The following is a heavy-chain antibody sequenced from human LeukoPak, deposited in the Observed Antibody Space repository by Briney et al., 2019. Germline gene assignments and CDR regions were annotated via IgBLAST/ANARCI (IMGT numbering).Heavy chain of an antibody. CDR3: AKGIYSSGWSYFDY. D-gene: IGHD6-19*01. J-gene: IGHJ4*01. Sequence: GGSLRLSCAASGFTFSNSAMSWVRQAPGKGLEWVSTLSGSGITTYYADSVKGRSTISRDDSKNTLYLQMNSLRAEDTAVYYCAKGIYSSGWSYFDYWGHGTLVTVSS. V-gene: IGHV3-23*01. CDR1: GFTFSNSA. CDR2: LSGSGITT.